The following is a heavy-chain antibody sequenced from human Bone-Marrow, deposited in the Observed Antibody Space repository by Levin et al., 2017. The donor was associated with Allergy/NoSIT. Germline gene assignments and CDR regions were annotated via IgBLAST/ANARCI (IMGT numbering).Heavy chain of an antibody. CDR2: IIPSSSRT. D-gene: IGHD3-10*01. CDR1: GYTFTTYN. CDR3: ARGNYDSSAFDI. Sequence: AASVKVSCKTSGYTFTTYNIHWLRQAPGQGLEWMGIIIPSSSRTDYAQSFQDRVTMTRDTSTSTVHMEVSSLRTEDTAVYFCARGNYDSSAFDIWGQGTMVTVSS. V-gene: IGHV1-46*01. J-gene: IGHJ3*02.